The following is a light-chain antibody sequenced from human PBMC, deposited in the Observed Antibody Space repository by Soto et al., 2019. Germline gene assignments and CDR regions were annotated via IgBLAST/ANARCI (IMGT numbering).Light chain of an antibody. V-gene: IGKV1-5*01. CDR1: QSISSW. Sequence: DIQMTQSPSTLSASVGDRVTITCRASQSISSWLAWYQQKPGKAPKLLIYDASSLESGVPSRFSGSGSGTEFTLTISSLQPDDFATYYCQPYNSYSWTFGQGTKVESK. CDR2: DAS. J-gene: IGKJ1*01. CDR3: QPYNSYSWT.